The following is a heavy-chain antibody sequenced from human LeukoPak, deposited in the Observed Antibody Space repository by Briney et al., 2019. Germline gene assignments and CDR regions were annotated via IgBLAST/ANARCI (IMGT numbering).Heavy chain of an antibody. D-gene: IGHD3-10*01. CDR2: ISGSGNTM. Sequence: GGSLRLSCTASGFTFSSFEMNCVRQAPGKGLEWVSYISGSGNTMYYADSVKGRFTISRDNAKNSLYLQMNSLRAEDTAVYYCARDLIRGVYWFDPWGQGTLVTVSS. CDR1: GFTFSSFE. CDR3: ARDLIRGVYWFDP. V-gene: IGHV3-48*03. J-gene: IGHJ5*02.